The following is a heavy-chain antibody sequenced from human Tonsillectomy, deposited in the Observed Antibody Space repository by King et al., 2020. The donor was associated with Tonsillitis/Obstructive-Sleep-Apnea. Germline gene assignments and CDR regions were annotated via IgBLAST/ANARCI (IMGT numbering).Heavy chain of an antibody. Sequence: QLVQSGGGLVQPGGSLRLSCAASGFTFSSYWMSWVRQAPGKGLEWVANIKQDGSEKYYVDSVKGRFTISRDNAKNSLYLQMNSLRAEDTAVYYCAGANKYYDFWSGYYTAAFDIWGQGTMVTVSS. CDR2: IKQDGSEK. J-gene: IGHJ3*02. CDR3: AGANKYYDFWSGYYTAAFDI. CDR1: GFTFSSYW. V-gene: IGHV3-7*03. D-gene: IGHD3-3*01.